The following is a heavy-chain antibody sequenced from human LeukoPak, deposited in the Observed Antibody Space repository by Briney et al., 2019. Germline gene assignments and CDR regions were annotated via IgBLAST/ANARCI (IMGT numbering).Heavy chain of an antibody. CDR2: IRYDGSNK. V-gene: IGHV3-30*02. J-gene: IGHJ4*02. D-gene: IGHD3-22*01. CDR3: AKVGDSSGYYQNYFDY. Sequence: GGSLRLSCAASGFTFSSYGMHWVRQAPGKGLEWVAFIRYDGSNKYYADSVKGRFTISRDNSKNTLYPQRNSLRAEDTAVYYCAKVGDSSGYYQNYFDYWGQGTLVTVSS. CDR1: GFTFSSYG.